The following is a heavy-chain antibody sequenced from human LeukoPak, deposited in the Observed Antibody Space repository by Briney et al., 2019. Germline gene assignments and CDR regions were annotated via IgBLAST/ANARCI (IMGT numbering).Heavy chain of an antibody. D-gene: IGHD3-9*01. Sequence: SETLSLTCTASGGSISSYYWSWIRQPPGKGLEWIGYIYYSGSTNYNPSLKSRVTISVDTSKNQFSLKLSSVTAADTAVYYCARGAPYYDILTGYPTVGYFDLWGRGTLVTVSS. CDR1: GGSISSYY. J-gene: IGHJ2*01. CDR2: IYYSGST. V-gene: IGHV4-59*01. CDR3: ARGAPYYDILTGYPTVGYFDL.